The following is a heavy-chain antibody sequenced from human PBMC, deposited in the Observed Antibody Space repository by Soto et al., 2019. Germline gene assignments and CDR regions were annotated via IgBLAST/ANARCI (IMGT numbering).Heavy chain of an antibody. J-gene: IGHJ4*02. CDR1: GFTFSGYA. D-gene: IGHD6-13*01. CDR3: AKQRWAAAGTATFDS. CDR2: IRGSGGRT. Sequence: PGGSLRLSCAASGFTFSGYAMSWVRQAPGKGLEVVAAIRGSGGRTDYAASVTGRFTISRDNSKHTLYLQMNTLRAQDTAVYYCAKQRWAAAGTATFDSWGQGILVTVSS. V-gene: IGHV3-23*01.